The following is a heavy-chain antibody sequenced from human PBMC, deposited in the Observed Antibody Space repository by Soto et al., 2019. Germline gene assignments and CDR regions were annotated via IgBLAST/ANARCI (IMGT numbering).Heavy chain of an antibody. CDR2: ISWNSGSI. CDR3: AKDISGRGSFYYYFGMDV. Sequence: EVQLVESGGGLVQPGGSLRLSCEASGFIFDDYAMHWVRQAPGKGLEWVSGISWNSGSIGYADSVKARFTISRDNGKNLLYLQMNSLRAEDTAFYYCAKDISGRGSFYYYFGMDVWGQGTTVTVSS. CDR1: GFIFDDYA. J-gene: IGHJ6*02. V-gene: IGHV3-9*01. D-gene: IGHD1-26*01.